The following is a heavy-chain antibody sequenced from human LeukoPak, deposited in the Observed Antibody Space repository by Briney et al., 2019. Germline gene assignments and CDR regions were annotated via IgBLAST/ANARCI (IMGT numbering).Heavy chain of an antibody. V-gene: IGHV3-7*01. J-gene: IGHJ3*01. Sequence: GGSLRLSCAASGFNFSSYGMHWVRQAPGKGLEWVANIKQDGSDKYYVDSVKGRFTISRDTAKNSLYLQMNSLRAEDTAVYYCARDVISGGSYSTAFDLWGQGTMVTVSS. CDR3: ARDVISGGSYSTAFDL. CDR1: GFNFSSYG. D-gene: IGHD3-22*01. CDR2: IKQDGSDK.